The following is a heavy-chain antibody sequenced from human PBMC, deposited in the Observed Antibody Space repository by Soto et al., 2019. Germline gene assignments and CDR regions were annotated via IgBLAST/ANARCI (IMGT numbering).Heavy chain of an antibody. V-gene: IGHV3-33*01. J-gene: IGHJ4*02. Sequence: GGSLRLSCSASGFTFSSYGMHWVRQAPGKGLEWVAVIWYDGNNKYYADSVKGRFTISRDNSKNTLYVQMTSLRAEDTAIYYCARGLHPLFDYWGKGTLVTVSS. CDR2: IWYDGNNK. CDR3: ARGLHPLFDY. CDR1: GFTFSSYG.